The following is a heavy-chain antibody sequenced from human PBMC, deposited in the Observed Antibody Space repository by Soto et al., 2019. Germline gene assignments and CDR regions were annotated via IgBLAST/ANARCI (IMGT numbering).Heavy chain of an antibody. J-gene: IGHJ4*02. Sequence: ASVKVSCKASGYTFTGYYMHWVRQAPGQGLEWMGWISAYNGNTNYAQKLQGRVTMTTDTSTSTAYMELRSLRSDDTAVYYCARVGDYYDSSGYNDYWGQGTLVTVSS. CDR1: GYTFTGYY. CDR2: ISAYNGNT. CDR3: ARVGDYYDSSGYNDY. D-gene: IGHD3-22*01. V-gene: IGHV1-18*04.